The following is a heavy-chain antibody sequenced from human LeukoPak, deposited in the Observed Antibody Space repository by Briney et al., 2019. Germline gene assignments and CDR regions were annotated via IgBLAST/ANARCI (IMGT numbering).Heavy chain of an antibody. CDR2: IKQDGSEK. Sequence: GGSLRLSCAASGFTFSSYWMSWVRQAPGKGLEWVANIKQDGSEKYYVDAVKGRFTISRDNAKNSLYLQMNSLRAEDTAVYYCARFRYQLYYYGMDVWGQGTTPTVSS. CDR1: GFTFSSYW. D-gene: IGHD2-2*01. J-gene: IGHJ6*02. V-gene: IGHV3-7*01. CDR3: ARFRYQLYYYGMDV.